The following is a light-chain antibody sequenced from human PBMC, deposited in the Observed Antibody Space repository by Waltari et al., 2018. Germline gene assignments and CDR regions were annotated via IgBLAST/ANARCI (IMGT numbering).Light chain of an antibody. CDR3: SSYGGSNILLV. V-gene: IGLV2-8*01. J-gene: IGLJ1*01. Sequence: QSALTQPPSASGSPGQSVTISCTGTSSDVGGYDYVPWYQQHPGKAPKLMIYEVSKRPSGVPDRFSGSKSGNTASLTVSGLQGEDEADYYCSSYGGSNILLVFGTGTKVTVL. CDR2: EVS. CDR1: SSDVGGYDY.